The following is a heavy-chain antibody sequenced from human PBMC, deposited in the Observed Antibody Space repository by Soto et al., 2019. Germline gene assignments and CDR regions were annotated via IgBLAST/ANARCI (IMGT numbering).Heavy chain of an antibody. V-gene: IGHV4-4*02. J-gene: IGHJ5*02. CDR2: IYHSGST. CDR3: ASLSHSGGWYPNWFDP. CDR1: GGSISSPNW. Sequence: SETLSLTCAVSGGSISSPNWWSWVRQPPGKGLEWIGEIYHSGSTYHNPSLKSRVTISVDKSKNQLSLKLSSVTAADTAVYYCASLSHSGGWYPNWFDPWGQGTLVTVSS. D-gene: IGHD6-19*01.